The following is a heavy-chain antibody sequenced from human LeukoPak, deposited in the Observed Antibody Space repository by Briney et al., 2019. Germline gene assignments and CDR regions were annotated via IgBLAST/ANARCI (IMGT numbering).Heavy chain of an antibody. J-gene: IGHJ6*01. D-gene: IGHD3-10*02. Sequence: GGSLRLSCAPSGFTLSSDEMNWVRQPPGKGLEWVSYIISSGSTIYYADSVKGRFTISRDNPKNSLYLQMNGLRGEDTAVYYCAELGITMSGGVWWKGATVTISS. CDR2: IISSGSTI. V-gene: IGHV3-48*03. CDR1: GFTLSSDE. CDR3: AELGITMSGGV.